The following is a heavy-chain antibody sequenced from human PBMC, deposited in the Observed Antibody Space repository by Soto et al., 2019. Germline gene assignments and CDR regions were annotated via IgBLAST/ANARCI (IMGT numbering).Heavy chain of an antibody. V-gene: IGHV2-26*01. D-gene: IGHD1-7*01. CDR2: IFWNDER. CDR1: GFSLDTSGVG. J-gene: IGHJ4*02. Sequence: SGPTLVNPTETLTLTCTFSGFSLDTSGVGVGWLRQPPGKALEWLALIFWNDERSYNTSLKSRLTISRDTSKSQVVLTMTNVDPVDTGTYFCARALREELPIYYFDSWGQGTLVTVSS. CDR3: ARALREELPIYYFDS.